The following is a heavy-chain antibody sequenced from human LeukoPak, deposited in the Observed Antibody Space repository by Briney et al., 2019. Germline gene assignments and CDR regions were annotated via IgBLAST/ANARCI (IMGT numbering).Heavy chain of an antibody. CDR1: GGTFSSYA. D-gene: IGHD6-19*01. CDR2: IIPIFGIA. J-gene: IGHJ5*02. V-gene: IGHV1-69*04. CDR3: AKGREIAVAGFEDWFDP. Sequence: SVKVSCKASGGTFSSYAISWVRQVPGQGLEWMGRIIPIFGIANYAQKFQGRVTITADKSTSTAYMELSSLRSEDTAAYYCAKGREIAVAGFEDWFDPWGQGTLVTVSS.